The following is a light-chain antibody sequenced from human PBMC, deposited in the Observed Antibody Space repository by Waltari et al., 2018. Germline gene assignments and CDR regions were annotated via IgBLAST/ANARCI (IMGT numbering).Light chain of an antibody. Sequence: DIVMTQSPLSLPVTPGEPASISCRSSQSLLHSNGYNYLDWYLQKPGQSPQLLIYLGSDLASGVLDRCSGSGSGTDFTLKISRVEAEDLGVYYCMQALQTPRTFGGGTKVEIK. CDR2: LGS. CDR3: MQALQTPRT. V-gene: IGKV2-28*01. J-gene: IGKJ4*01. CDR1: QSLLHSNGYNY.